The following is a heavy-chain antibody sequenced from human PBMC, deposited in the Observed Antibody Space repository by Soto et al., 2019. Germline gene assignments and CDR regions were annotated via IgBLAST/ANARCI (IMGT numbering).Heavy chain of an antibody. V-gene: IGHV3-9*01. CDR3: AKGRRMIGRGFFDN. CDR2: IGRNSGAL. Sequence: EVQLVESGGGLVQPGRSLRLSCAASGFTFDGVAMHWVRQVPGRGLEWVSSIGRNSGALAYAYAVKVRFCISRDDAMKTVYLHLSSLRTEVKDLYFCAKGRRMIGRGFFDNWGQGTVVSVSS. CDR1: GFTFDGVA. J-gene: IGHJ4*02. D-gene: IGHD2-15*01.